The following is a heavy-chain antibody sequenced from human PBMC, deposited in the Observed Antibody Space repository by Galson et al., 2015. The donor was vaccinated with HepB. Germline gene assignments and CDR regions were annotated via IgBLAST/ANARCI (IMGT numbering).Heavy chain of an antibody. J-gene: IGHJ4*02. CDR1: GFTFGDYA. Sequence: SLRLSCAASGFTFGDYAMSWFRQAPGKGLEWVGFIRSKAYGGTTEYAASVKGRFTISRDDSKSIAYLQMNSLKTEDTAVYYCTRDCSSTSCAPTYWGQGTLVTVSS. CDR2: IRSKAYGGTT. V-gene: IGHV3-49*03. CDR3: TRDCSSTSCAPTY. D-gene: IGHD2-2*01.